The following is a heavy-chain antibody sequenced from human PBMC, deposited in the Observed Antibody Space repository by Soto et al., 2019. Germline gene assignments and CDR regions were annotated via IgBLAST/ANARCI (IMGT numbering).Heavy chain of an antibody. Sequence: QVQLVQSGAEVKKPGSSVKVSCKASGGTFSSYAISWVRQAPGQGLEWMGGIIPIFGTANYAQKFQGRVTITADESTSTADKERSSLRSEDTAVYYCASAPSGYSYGYIVDYWGQGTLVTVSS. V-gene: IGHV1-69*12. CDR1: GGTFSSYA. CDR3: ASAPSGYSYGYIVDY. D-gene: IGHD5-18*01. J-gene: IGHJ4*02. CDR2: IIPIFGTA.